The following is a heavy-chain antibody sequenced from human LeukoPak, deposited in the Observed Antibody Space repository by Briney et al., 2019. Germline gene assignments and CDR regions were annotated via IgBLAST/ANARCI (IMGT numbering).Heavy chain of an antibody. J-gene: IGHJ4*02. D-gene: IGHD3-22*01. Sequence: PGGSLRLSCAASGFTFSSYAMSWVRQAPGKGLEWVSAISGRGGSTYYADSVKGRFTISRDNSKNTLYLQMNSLRAEDTAVYYCAKDSDYYDSSGYRVYWGQGTLVTVSS. CDR1: GFTFSSYA. V-gene: IGHV3-23*01. CDR2: ISGRGGST. CDR3: AKDSDYYDSSGYRVY.